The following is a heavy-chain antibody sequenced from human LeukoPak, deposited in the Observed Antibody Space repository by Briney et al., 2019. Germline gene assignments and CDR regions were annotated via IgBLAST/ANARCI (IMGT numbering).Heavy chain of an antibody. V-gene: IGHV3-23*01. CDR1: GFIFSNYA. Sequence: GGSLRLSCAASGFIFSNYAMSWVRQAPGKGLEWVSAIANSGGTTYFADSVKGRFTISRDNSKNTLYLQMNSLRAEDTAVYYCAKFLGVSVWYGISGPWGQGTLVTVSS. CDR3: AKFLGVSVWYGISGP. D-gene: IGHD3-10*01. CDR2: IANSGGTT. J-gene: IGHJ5*02.